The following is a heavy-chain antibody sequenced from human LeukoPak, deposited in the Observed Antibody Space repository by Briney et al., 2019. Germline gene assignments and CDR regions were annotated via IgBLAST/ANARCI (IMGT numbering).Heavy chain of an antibody. CDR3: ARVERQTYYYDSSGYYY. Sequence: GGSLRLSCAASGFTFSSYSMNWVRQAPGKGLEWVSSISSSSSYIYYADSVKGRFTISRDNAKNSLYLQMNSLRAVDTAVYYCARVERQTYYYDSSGYYYWGQGTLVTVSS. CDR2: ISSSSSYI. V-gene: IGHV3-21*01. CDR1: GFTFSSYS. J-gene: IGHJ4*02. D-gene: IGHD3-22*01.